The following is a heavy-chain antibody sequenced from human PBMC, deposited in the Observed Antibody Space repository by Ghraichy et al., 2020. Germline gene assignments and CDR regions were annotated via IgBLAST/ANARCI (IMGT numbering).Heavy chain of an antibody. V-gene: IGHV2-5*02. D-gene: IGHD2-21*01. Sequence: SGPTLVKPTQTLTLTCTFSGFSLSTSGVGVGWIRQPPGKALEWLALIYWDDDKRYSPSLKSRLTITKDTSKNQVVLKMTNKDPVDTATYYCAHSRVVVIVIPAHQPAEYFQHWGQGTLVTVSS. J-gene: IGHJ1*01. CDR3: AHSRVVVIVIPAHQPAEYFQH. CDR2: IYWDDDK. CDR1: GFSLSTSGVG.